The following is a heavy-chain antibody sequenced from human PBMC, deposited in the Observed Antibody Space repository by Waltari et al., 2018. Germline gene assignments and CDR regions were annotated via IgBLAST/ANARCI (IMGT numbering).Heavy chain of an antibody. V-gene: IGHV4-39*07. CDR2: IYYRGST. J-gene: IGHJ6*03. Sequence: QLQLQESGPGLVKPSETLSLTCTVSGGSISSSSYYWGWIRQPPGTGPEWIGSIYYRGSTYYNPSLKSRVTISVDTSKNQFSLKLSSVTAADTAVYYCARSEYSSSPYYYYYYMDVWGKGTTVTVSS. D-gene: IGHD6-6*01. CDR3: ARSEYSSSPYYYYYYMDV. CDR1: GGSISSSSYY.